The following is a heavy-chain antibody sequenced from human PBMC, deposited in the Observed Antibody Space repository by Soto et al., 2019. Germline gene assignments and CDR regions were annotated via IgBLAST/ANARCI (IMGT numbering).Heavy chain of an antibody. Sequence: QLQLQESGSGLVKPSQTLSLTCAVSGGSISSGGYSWSWIRQPPGKGLEWIGYIYHSGSTYYNPSLRSRVTPSVARSKNQFSLKLSSVTAADTAVYYCAAGGGLPRYYWGQGTLVTVSS. J-gene: IGHJ4*02. V-gene: IGHV4-30-2*01. CDR1: GGSISSGGYS. D-gene: IGHD5-12*01. CDR2: IYHSGST. CDR3: AAGGGLPRYY.